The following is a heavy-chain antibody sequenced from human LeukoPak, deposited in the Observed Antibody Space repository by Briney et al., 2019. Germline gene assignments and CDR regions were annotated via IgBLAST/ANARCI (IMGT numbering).Heavy chain of an antibody. CDR2: IWYDGSNK. V-gene: IGHV3-33*06. J-gene: IGHJ4*02. CDR1: GFTFSSHG. Sequence: GRSLRLSCAASGFTFSSHGMHWVRQAPGKGLEWVAVIWYDGSNKYYADSVKGRFTISRDNSKNTLYLQMNSLRAEDTAVYYCAKDLNGSGFGYWGQGTLVTVSS. D-gene: IGHD6-19*01. CDR3: AKDLNGSGFGY.